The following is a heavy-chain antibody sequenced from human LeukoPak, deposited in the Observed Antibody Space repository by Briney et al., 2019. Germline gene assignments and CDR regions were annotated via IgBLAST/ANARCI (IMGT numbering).Heavy chain of an antibody. D-gene: IGHD2-21*02. J-gene: IGHJ4*02. V-gene: IGHV4-39*01. CDR1: GGSISNSSYY. CDR3: ARHSNSVYCGGDCYPEYYFDY. CDR2: IYYSGST. Sequence: SETLSLTCTVSGGSISNSSYYWGWIRQPPGKGLEWIGSIYYSGSTYYNPSLKSRVTISVDTSKNQFSLKLSSVTAADTAVYYCARHSNSVYCGGDCYPEYYFDYWGQGTLVTVSS.